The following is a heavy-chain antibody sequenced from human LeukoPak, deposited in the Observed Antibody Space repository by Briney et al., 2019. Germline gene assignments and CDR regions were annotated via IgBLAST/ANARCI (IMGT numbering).Heavy chain of an antibody. CDR3: AREKVYYYDSSGYSEGFDY. CDR1: GGPISSYY. D-gene: IGHD3-22*01. Sequence: SETLSLTCTVPGGPISSYYWSWIRQPPGKGLEWIGHILYSGSPNYNPSLKSRVTISVDTSKNQFSLKLSSVTAADTAVYYCAREKVYYYDSSGYSEGFDYWGQGTLVTVSS. V-gene: IGHV4-59*01. CDR2: ILYSGSP. J-gene: IGHJ4*02.